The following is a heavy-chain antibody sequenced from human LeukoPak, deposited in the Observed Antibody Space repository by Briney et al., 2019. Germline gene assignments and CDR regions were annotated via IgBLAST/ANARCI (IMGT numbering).Heavy chain of an antibody. CDR3: ARDSYYYDSSGYYVSDY. V-gene: IGHV1-69*05. D-gene: IGHD3-22*01. Sequence: SVKVSCKASGGTFSSYAISWVRQAPGQGLEWMGRIIPIFGTANYAQKFQGRVTITTDESTSTAYMELSSLRSEDTAVYYCARDSYYYDSSGYYVSDYWGQGTLVTVSS. CDR1: GGTFSSYA. J-gene: IGHJ4*02. CDR2: IIPIFGTA.